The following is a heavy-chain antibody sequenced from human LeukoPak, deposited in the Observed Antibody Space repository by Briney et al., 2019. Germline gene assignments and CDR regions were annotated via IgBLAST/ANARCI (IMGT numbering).Heavy chain of an antibody. CDR1: GGSFSGYY. J-gene: IGHJ4*02. D-gene: IGHD6-19*01. CDR2: INHSGST. V-gene: IGHV4-34*01. Sequence: PSETLSLTCAVYGGSFSGYYWSWIRQPPGKGLEWIGEINHSGSTNYNPSLKSRVTISVDTSKNQFSLKLSSVTAADTAVYYCARGGHRLGVAVARTPFDYWGQGTLVTISS. CDR3: ARGGHRLGVAVARTPFDY.